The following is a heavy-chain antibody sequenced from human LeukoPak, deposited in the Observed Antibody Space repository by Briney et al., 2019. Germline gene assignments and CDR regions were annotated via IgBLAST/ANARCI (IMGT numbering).Heavy chain of an antibody. CDR1: GFTFNNYA. J-gene: IGHJ4*02. V-gene: IGHV3-9*01. CDR2: INWNSGSK. Sequence: GGSLRLSCAASGFTFNNYAMHWVRQAPGKGLEWVSGINWNSGSKGYVDSLKGRFTISRDNAKNSLYLQMNSLRAEDTAVYYCARDWFHAIDYWGQGTLVTVSS. D-gene: IGHD2/OR15-2a*01. CDR3: ARDWFHAIDY.